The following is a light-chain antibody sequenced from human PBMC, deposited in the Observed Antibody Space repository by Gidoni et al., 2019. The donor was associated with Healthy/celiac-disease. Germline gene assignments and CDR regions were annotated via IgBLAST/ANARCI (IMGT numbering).Light chain of an antibody. CDR3: QQYNSYPWT. CDR1: QSISSW. CDR2: KAS. V-gene: IGKV1-5*03. J-gene: IGKJ1*01. Sequence: DNQMTQSPSTLSASVGDRVTITCRASQSISSWLAWYQQKPGKAPKLLIYKASSLESGVPSRFSGSGSGTEFTLTISSLHPDDFATYYCQQYNSYPWTFGQGTKVEIK.